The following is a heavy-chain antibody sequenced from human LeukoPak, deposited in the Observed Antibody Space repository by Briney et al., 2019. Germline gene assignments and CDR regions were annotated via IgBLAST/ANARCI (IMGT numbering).Heavy chain of an antibody. J-gene: IGHJ4*02. CDR3: AKDIAGDNSSSIPGN. CDR2: ISGDGGTT. D-gene: IGHD2/OR15-2a*01. CDR1: GFTFADYT. V-gene: IGHV3-43*02. Sequence: PGGSLRLSCAASGFTFADYTMHWVRQPPGKGLEWVSLISGDGGTTYYADSVKGRFTISRDNSKTSLYLQMTSLRTEDTAFYFCAKDIAGDNSSSIPGNWGQGTLVIVSS.